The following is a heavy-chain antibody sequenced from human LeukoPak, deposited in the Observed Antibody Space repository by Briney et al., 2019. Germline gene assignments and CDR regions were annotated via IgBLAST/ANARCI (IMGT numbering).Heavy chain of an antibody. D-gene: IGHD2-21*01. CDR1: GYSISSGYY. J-gene: IGHJ3*02. V-gene: IGHV4-61*02. CDR2: IYSSGST. CDR3: ASTHIHGGAFDI. Sequence: SETLSLTCAVSGYSISSGYYWSWIRQPAGKGLEWIGRIYSSGSTNFNPSLKSRVSLSVDTSKNQFSLNLSAVTAADTAVYYCASTHIHGGAFDIWGQGTVVTVSS.